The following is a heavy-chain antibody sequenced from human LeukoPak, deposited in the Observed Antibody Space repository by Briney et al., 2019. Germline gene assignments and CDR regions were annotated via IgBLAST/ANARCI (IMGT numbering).Heavy chain of an antibody. CDR3: AREADYDSWSGISRAFDY. D-gene: IGHD3-3*01. V-gene: IGHV1-69*13. CDR1: GGTFSSYA. CDR2: IIPIFGTA. Sequence: SVKVSCKASGGTFSSYAISWVRQAPGQGLEWMGGIIPIFGTANYARKFQGRVTITADESTSTAYMELSSLRSEDTAVYYCAREADYDSWSGISRAFDYWGQGTLVTVSS. J-gene: IGHJ4*02.